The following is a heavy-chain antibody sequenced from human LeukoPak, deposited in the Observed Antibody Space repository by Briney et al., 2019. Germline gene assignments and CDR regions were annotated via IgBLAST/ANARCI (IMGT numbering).Heavy chain of an antibody. CDR2: IYYSGST. D-gene: IGHD1-26*01. CDR1: GGSISTYY. V-gene: IGHV4-59*01. J-gene: IGHJ5*02. CDR3: ATDRESLNSFAP. Sequence: WESLSLTCTVSGGSISTYYRSWIRQPPGKGLELIGYIYYSGSTKYTPSLKSRVTISVDTSKHLFSLKLNSVTAADTAGYYCATDRESLNSFAPWGQGILVTVSP.